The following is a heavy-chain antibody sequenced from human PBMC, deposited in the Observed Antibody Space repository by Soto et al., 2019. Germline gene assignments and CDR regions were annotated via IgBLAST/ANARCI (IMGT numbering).Heavy chain of an antibody. V-gene: IGHV1-58*01. CDR2: IMIAGGHT. Sequence: QVVQSGPEVKNPGTSVRVSCQTSGFTFSNSAVQWVRQARGQPLEWIGWIMIAGGHTKFAQKVQDRLTITRDFSTGTVIMELSSLVSYATALYHCSASLYDRGDCCHFDYSGQGTLVTVSS. D-gene: IGHD2-21*02. CDR3: SASLYDRGDCCHFDY. CDR1: GFTFSNSA. J-gene: IGHJ4*02.